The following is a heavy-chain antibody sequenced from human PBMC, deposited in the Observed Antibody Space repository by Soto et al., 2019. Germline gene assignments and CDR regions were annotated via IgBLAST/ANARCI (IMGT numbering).Heavy chain of an antibody. V-gene: IGHV3-21*01. CDR1: GFYFNNYG. D-gene: IGHD2-2*01. J-gene: IGHJ4*02. CDR3: AREDSIIIPAVSDF. CDR2: VSKSDYT. Sequence: PGGSLRLSCAVSGFYFNNYGINWVRQAPGKGLEWVSSVSKSDYTYYSDSVKGRFTISGDNAKNSVSLQMNSLRPEDTAVYYCAREDSIIIPAVSDFWGQGTLVTVSS.